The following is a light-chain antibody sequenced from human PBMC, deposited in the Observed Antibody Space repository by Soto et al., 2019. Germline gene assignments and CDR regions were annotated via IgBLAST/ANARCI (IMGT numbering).Light chain of an antibody. Sequence: EIVLTQSPGTRSXSXXXXXAFXXXXIQSVSSSYIAWYQQKRGQAPRRLIYGASIRATGIPDRFRGSGSGTDFTLTISRLEPEDFAVYYCQQYGSSPLITFGQGTRLEIK. CDR3: QQYGSSPLIT. CDR1: QSVSSSY. J-gene: IGKJ5*01. CDR2: GAS. V-gene: IGKV3-20*01.